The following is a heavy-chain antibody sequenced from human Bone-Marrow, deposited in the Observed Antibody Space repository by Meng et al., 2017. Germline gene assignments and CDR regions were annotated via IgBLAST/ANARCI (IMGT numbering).Heavy chain of an antibody. J-gene: IGHJ6*02. D-gene: IGHD4-17*01. CDR2: INPNSGGT. CDR3: ARGAASDGDYANYYYYGMDV. Sequence: ASVKVSCKASGYIFTGYYMHWVRQAPGQGLEWMGWINPNSGGTNYAKKFQGRVTMTRDTSISTAYMELSKLRSDDTAVYYCARGAASDGDYANYYYYGMDVWGQGTTVTVSS. CDR1: GYIFTGYY. V-gene: IGHV1-2*02.